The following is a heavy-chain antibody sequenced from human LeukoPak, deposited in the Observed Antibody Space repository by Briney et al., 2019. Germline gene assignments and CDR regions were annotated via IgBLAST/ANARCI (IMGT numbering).Heavy chain of an antibody. Sequence: GGSLRLSCAASGFTFDDYGMSWVRQAPGKGLEWVSTINWDGDSTDYADSVKGRFTISRDNAKNSLYLQMNSLRAEDTAVYYCARDDDWDAFDIWGQGTMVTVSS. V-gene: IGHV3-20*04. D-gene: IGHD3-9*01. CDR1: GFTFDDYG. CDR2: INWDGDST. CDR3: ARDDDWDAFDI. J-gene: IGHJ3*02.